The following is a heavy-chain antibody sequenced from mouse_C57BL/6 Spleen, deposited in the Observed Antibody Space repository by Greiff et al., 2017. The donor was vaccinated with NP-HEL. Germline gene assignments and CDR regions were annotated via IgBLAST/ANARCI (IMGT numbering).Heavy chain of an antibody. V-gene: IGHV1-82*01. Sequence: QVHVKQSGPELVKPGASVKISCKASGYAFSSSWMNWVKQRPGKGLEWIGRIYPGDGDTNYNGKFKGKATLTADKSSSTAYMQLSSLTSEDSAVYFCARGDSSGYYAMDYWGQGTSVTVSS. J-gene: IGHJ4*01. CDR3: ARGDSSGYYAMDY. CDR2: IYPGDGDT. CDR1: GYAFSSSW. D-gene: IGHD3-2*02.